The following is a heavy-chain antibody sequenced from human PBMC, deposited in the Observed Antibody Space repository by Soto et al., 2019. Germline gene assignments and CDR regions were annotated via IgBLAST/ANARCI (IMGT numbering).Heavy chain of an antibody. J-gene: IGHJ3*02. CDR3: ARVVQTYYYDSSGYSDGAFDI. Sequence: QVQLVQSGAEVKKPGSSVKVSCMASGGTFGSYAISWVRQAPGQGLEWMGGIIPIFGTANYAQKFQGRVTITADKSTSTAYMELSSLRSEDTAVYYCARVVQTYYYDSSGYSDGAFDIWGQGTMVTVSS. CDR2: IIPIFGTA. CDR1: GGTFGSYA. V-gene: IGHV1-69*06. D-gene: IGHD3-22*01.